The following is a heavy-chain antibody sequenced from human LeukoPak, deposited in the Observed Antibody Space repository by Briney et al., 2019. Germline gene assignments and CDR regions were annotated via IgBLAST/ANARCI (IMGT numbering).Heavy chain of an antibody. CDR2: INPNSGGT. Sequence: ASVKVSCKASGYTFTAFYMHWVRQAPGQGLEWMGRINPNSGGTNYAQKFQGRVTITADESTSTAYMELSSLRSEDTAVYYCATPTNKYYYDSSGYYDYWGQGTLVTVSS. CDR1: GYTFTAFY. J-gene: IGHJ4*02. D-gene: IGHD3-22*01. CDR3: ATPTNKYYYDSSGYYDY. V-gene: IGHV1-2*06.